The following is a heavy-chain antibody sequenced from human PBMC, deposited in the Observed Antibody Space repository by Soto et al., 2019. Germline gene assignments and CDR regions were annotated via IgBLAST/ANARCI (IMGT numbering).Heavy chain of an antibody. J-gene: IGHJ5*02. CDR1: GGSITPYH. V-gene: IGHV4-59*01. CDR3: GRDMHAGFTHYFDP. Sequence: PSETLSLTCVVSGGSITPYHWSWIRQIPGKGQKWLAYKAYTENTNYNTSPKSRVTRSMDPPKNQLSLMFTSKTAAATAVSNCGRDMHAGFTHYFDPWGQVTLGAVS. D-gene: IGHD1-26*01. CDR2: KAYTENT.